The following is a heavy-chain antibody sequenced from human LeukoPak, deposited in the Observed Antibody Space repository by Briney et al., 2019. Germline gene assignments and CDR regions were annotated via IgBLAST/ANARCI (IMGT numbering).Heavy chain of an antibody. Sequence: SETLSLTCTVSGGSISSSSYFWGWIRQPPGKVLEWIGSIYYSGSTYYNPSLKSRVTISVDTSKNQFSLKVSSVTAADTAVYYCAGDSGNPGQLDYWGQGTLVTVSS. J-gene: IGHJ4*02. CDR3: AGDSGNPGQLDY. V-gene: IGHV4-39*01. D-gene: IGHD6-19*01. CDR1: GGSISSSSYF. CDR2: IYYSGST.